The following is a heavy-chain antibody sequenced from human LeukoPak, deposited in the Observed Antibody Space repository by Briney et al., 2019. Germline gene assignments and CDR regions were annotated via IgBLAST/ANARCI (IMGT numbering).Heavy chain of an antibody. Sequence: GGSLRLYCAASGFTFSSYGMHWVRQAPGKGLEWVAFIGYDGSNKYYADSVRGRFTISRDNSKNTLYLQMNSLRAEDTAVYYCAKAKPPRNPLMVSAMRGYFDYWGQGTLVTVSS. V-gene: IGHV3-30*02. J-gene: IGHJ4*02. CDR3: AKAKPPRNPLMVSAMRGYFDY. D-gene: IGHD2-8*01. CDR2: IGYDGSNK. CDR1: GFTFSSYG.